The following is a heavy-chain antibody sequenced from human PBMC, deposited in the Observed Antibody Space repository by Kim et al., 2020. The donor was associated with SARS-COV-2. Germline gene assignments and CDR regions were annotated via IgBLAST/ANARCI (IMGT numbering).Heavy chain of an antibody. Sequence: SADSVKGRSTISRDNSRNTMYLQINSLRAEGTGVYYCVRGDFLSGYDDYWGQGTLVIVSS. CDR3: VRGDFLSGYDDY. V-gene: IGHV3-33*03. J-gene: IGHJ4*02. D-gene: IGHD5-12*01.